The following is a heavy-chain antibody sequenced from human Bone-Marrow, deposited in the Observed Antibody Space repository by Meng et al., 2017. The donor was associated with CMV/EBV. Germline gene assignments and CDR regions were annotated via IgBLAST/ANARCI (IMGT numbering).Heavy chain of an antibody. V-gene: IGHV1-46*01. CDR3: ARGQYSSGWHFVPQGYGMDV. CDR1: GYTFTSYY. D-gene: IGHD6-19*01. CDR2: INPSGGST. Sequence: ASVKVSCKASGYTFTSYYIHWVRQAPGQGLEWMGIINPSGGSTSYAQKFQGRVAITRDTSTSTVYMELSSLKSGDTAVYYCARGQYSSGWHFVPQGYGMDVWGQGTTVTVSS. J-gene: IGHJ6*02.